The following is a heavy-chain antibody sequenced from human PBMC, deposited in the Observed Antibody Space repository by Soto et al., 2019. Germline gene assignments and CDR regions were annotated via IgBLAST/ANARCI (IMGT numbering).Heavy chain of an antibody. J-gene: IGHJ4*02. D-gene: IGHD6-6*01. CDR1: GFTFSSYS. CDR2: ISSSSSYI. Sequence: EVQLVESGGGLVKPGGSLRLSCAASGFTFSSYSMNWVRQAPGKGMEWVSSISSSSSYIYYADSVKGRFTISRDNAKKSLYLQMNSMRAEDTAVYYCARDQVAARSPIHWGQGTLVTVSS. V-gene: IGHV3-21*01. CDR3: ARDQVAARSPIH.